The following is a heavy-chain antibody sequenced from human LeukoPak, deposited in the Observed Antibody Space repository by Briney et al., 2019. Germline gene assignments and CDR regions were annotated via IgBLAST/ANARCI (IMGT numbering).Heavy chain of an antibody. CDR1: GFTFSNYW. CDR2: INQDGSEE. V-gene: IGHV3-7*01. Sequence: GGSLRLSCAASGFTFSNYWITWVRQAPGKGLEWVAHINQDGSEEHYMDSVKARFTISRDNAKNSLSLQMNSLRAEDTAVYYCVRDGGVSGYDLLDYWGQGTLVTVSS. J-gene: IGHJ4*02. D-gene: IGHD5-12*01. CDR3: VRDGGVSGYDLLDY.